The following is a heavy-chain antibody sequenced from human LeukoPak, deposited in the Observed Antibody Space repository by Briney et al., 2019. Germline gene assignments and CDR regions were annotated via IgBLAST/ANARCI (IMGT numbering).Heavy chain of an antibody. CDR1: GFSFSSYA. Sequence: GRSLRLSCAASGFSFSSYAMHWVRQAPGKGLEWVSVISYNGINKYYADSVKGRFTISRDNSKNTLYLQMNSLRADDTAVYYCARVPGYDSSGSFDYWGQGTLVTVSS. CDR3: ARVPGYDSSGSFDY. V-gene: IGHV3-30-3*01. J-gene: IGHJ4*02. CDR2: ISYNGINK. D-gene: IGHD3-22*01.